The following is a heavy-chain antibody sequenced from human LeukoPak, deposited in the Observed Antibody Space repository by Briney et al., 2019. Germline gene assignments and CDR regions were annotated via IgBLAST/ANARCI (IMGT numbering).Heavy chain of an antibody. Sequence: ASVKVSCKASTYTFTDNSIHWVRQAPGQGPQWMGWINPNSGDTHYARNFQDRVTLTRDTSLSTAYMELTSLRSDDTAMYYCARENSFGSGSYIFDSWGQGTLVTVSS. CDR2: INPNSGDT. J-gene: IGHJ4*02. CDR3: ARENSFGSGSYIFDS. V-gene: IGHV1-2*02. CDR1: TYTFTDNS. D-gene: IGHD3-10*01.